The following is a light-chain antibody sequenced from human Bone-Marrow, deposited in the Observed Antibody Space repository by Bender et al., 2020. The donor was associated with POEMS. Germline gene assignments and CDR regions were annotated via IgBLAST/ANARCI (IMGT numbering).Light chain of an antibody. Sequence: QSALTQPASVSGSPGQSITISCTGTSSDVGGSKFVSWYQQLPGKAPKLVIYDVNNRPSGISNRFSGSKSGNTATLTISGLQAEDEADYYCFSYAGSDRRVFGGGTKVAVL. CDR1: SSDVGGSKF. CDR2: DVN. J-gene: IGLJ3*02. V-gene: IGLV2-14*03. CDR3: FSYAGSDRRV.